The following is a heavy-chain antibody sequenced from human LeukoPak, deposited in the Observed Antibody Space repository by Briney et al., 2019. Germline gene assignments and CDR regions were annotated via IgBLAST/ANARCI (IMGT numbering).Heavy chain of an antibody. D-gene: IGHD2-2*01. J-gene: IGHJ4*02. Sequence: SETLSLTCAVYGGSFSGYYWSWIRQPPGKGLEWIGEINHSGSTNYNPSLKSRVTISVDTSKNQFSLKLSSVTAADTAVYYCAREGCSSTSCYGTIDYWGQGTLVTVSS. CDR2: INHSGST. CDR1: GGSFSGYY. V-gene: IGHV4-34*01. CDR3: AREGCSSTSCYGTIDY.